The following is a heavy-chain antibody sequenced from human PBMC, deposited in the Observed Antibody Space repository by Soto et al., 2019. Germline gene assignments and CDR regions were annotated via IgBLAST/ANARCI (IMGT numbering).Heavy chain of an antibody. CDR3: ARVEVVPAAILDYYYGMDV. J-gene: IGHJ6*02. CDR2: IYHSGST. V-gene: IGHV4-4*02. D-gene: IGHD2-2*01. Sequence: PSETLSLTCAVSGGSISSSNWWSWVRQPPGKGLEWIGEIYHSGSTNYNPSLKSRVTISVDKSKNQFSLKLSSVTAADTAVYYCARVEVVPAAILDYYYGMDVWGQGTTVTVSS. CDR1: GGSISSSNW.